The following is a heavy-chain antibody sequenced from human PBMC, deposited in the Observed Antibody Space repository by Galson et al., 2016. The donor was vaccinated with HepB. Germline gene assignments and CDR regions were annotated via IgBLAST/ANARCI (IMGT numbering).Heavy chain of an antibody. V-gene: IGHV3-30*18. CDR2: VSYDGYSK. CDR3: AKDVYTSGSEYGMDV. CDR1: GFFFSNYG. Sequence: SLRLSCAASGFFFSNYGMHWVRQAPGKGLAWVAVVSYDGYSKHYADSVKGRFTISRDNSKTTMYLQMNSLRVEGTAVYYCAKDVYTSGSEYGMDVWGQGTTVTVSS. J-gene: IGHJ6*02. D-gene: IGHD3-10*01.